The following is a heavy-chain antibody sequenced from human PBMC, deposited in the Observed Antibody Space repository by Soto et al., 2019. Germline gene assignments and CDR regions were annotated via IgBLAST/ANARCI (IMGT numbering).Heavy chain of an antibody. CDR2: IYYSGST. J-gene: IGHJ3*02. CDR1: AGSVSSGSYY. D-gene: IGHD2-15*01. V-gene: IGHV4-61*01. Sequence: PSETLSLTCTVSAGSVSSGSYYWSWIRQPPGKGLEWIGYIYYSGSTNYNPSLKSRVTISVDTSKNQFSLKLSSVTAADTAVYYCAREKVRGIVVVVAATFGAFDIWGQGTMVTVSS. CDR3: AREKVRGIVVVVAATFGAFDI.